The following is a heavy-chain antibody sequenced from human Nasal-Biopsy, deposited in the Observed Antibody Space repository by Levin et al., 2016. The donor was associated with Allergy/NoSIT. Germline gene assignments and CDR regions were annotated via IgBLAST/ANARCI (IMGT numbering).Heavy chain of an antibody. Sequence: GESLKISCEASGFTFKNSCMHWVRQAPGQGLEWVSSISSSSSDINYADSLKGRFTISRDNAKNSLYLQMNNLRAEDTAVYYCVRDGNYYGSESPWGWIDTWGQGTLVTVSS. D-gene: IGHD3-10*01. CDR2: ISSSSSDI. J-gene: IGHJ5*02. CDR1: GFTFKNSC. V-gene: IGHV3-21*01. CDR3: VRDGNYYGSESPWGWIDT.